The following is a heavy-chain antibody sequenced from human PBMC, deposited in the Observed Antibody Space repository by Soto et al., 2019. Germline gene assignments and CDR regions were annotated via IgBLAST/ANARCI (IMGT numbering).Heavy chain of an antibody. J-gene: IGHJ6*02. CDR3: ARVGTHDYGDYVGGYYYYGMDV. D-gene: IGHD4-17*01. CDR2: ISSSSSYI. CDR1: GFTFSSYS. Sequence: EVQLVESGGGLVKPGGSLRLSCAASGFTFSSYSMNWVRQAPGKGLEWVSSISSSSSYIYYADSVKGRFTISRDNAKNSLYLQINSLRAEDTAVYYCARVGTHDYGDYVGGYYYYGMDVWGQGTTVTVSS. V-gene: IGHV3-21*01.